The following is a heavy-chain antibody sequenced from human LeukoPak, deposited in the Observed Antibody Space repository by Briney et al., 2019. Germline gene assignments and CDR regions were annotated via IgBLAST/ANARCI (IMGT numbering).Heavy chain of an antibody. CDR1: GYTLTELS. D-gene: IGHD3-16*02. J-gene: IGHJ4*02. CDR3: ATAYYDYVWGSSRYDY. Sequence: SGKVSCKVSGYTLTELSMHWVRQAPGKGRGGMGGFDPEDGETIYAQKFQGRVTLTEGTSTDTAYMELSRLRSEDTAVYYCATAYYDYVWGSSRYDYWGQGTLVTVSS. CDR2: FDPEDGET. V-gene: IGHV1-24*01.